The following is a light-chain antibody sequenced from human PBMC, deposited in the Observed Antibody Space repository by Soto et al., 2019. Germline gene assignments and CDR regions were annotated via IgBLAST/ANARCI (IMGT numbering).Light chain of an antibody. CDR1: SSDVGANNY. Sequence: QSALTQPPSASGSPGQSVTISCTGTSSDVGANNYVSWYQQHPGKAPKLMIYEVTNRPPGVPDRFSGSKSGNTASLTVSGLQAEDEADYYCSSYAGANRVLGTGTKLTVL. V-gene: IGLV2-8*01. CDR2: EVT. J-gene: IGLJ1*01. CDR3: SSYAGANRV.